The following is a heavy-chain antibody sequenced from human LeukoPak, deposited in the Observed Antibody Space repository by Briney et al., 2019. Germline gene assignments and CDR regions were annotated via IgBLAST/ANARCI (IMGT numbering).Heavy chain of an antibody. D-gene: IGHD2-15*01. CDR3: ARESDVVVVAATSDWYFDL. CDR1: GFTFSSYS. CDR2: ISSSSSYI. Sequence: GGSLRLSCAASGFTFSSYSMNWVRQAPGKGLEWVSSISSSSSYIYYADSVKGRFTISRDNAKNSLYLQMNSLRAEDTAVYYCARESDVVVVAATSDWYFDLWGRGTLVTVSS. J-gene: IGHJ2*01. V-gene: IGHV3-21*01.